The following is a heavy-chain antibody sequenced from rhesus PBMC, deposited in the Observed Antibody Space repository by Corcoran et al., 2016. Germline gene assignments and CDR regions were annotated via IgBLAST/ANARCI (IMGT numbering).Heavy chain of an antibody. CDR2: ISGSSGST. CDR3: ARGIAEYFEF. Sequence: QVQLQESGPGLVKPSETLSLTCAVSGYSISSGYGWSWIRQPPGKGLEWIGYISGSSGSTAYNPSLTSRVTISTDTSKNQFSLKLSSVTAADTAVYYCARGIAEYFEFWGQGALVTVSS. CDR1: GYSISSGYG. V-gene: IGHV4-127*01. J-gene: IGHJ1*01.